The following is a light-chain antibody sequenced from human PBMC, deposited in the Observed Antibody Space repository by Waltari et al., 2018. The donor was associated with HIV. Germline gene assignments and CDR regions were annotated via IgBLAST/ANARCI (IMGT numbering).Light chain of an antibody. Sequence: QSALTQPRSVSGSPGQSVTISCTGTSSDVGGYNYVSWYQHHPGKAPKLMIYDVSKRPSGVSNRFSGSKSGNTASLTISGLQAEDEADYYCSSYTSSSTLCVFGTGTKVTVL. CDR3: SSYTSSSTLCV. V-gene: IGLV2-14*03. CDR1: SSDVGGYNY. J-gene: IGLJ1*01. CDR2: DVS.